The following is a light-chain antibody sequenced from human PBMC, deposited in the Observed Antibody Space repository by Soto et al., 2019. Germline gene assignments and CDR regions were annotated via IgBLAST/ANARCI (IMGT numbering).Light chain of an antibody. J-gene: IGKJ2*01. V-gene: IGKV1-39*01. CDR3: QQSYSTPYT. CDR1: QTINTY. Sequence: DIQMTQSPSSLSASVGDRVTITCRAGQTINTYLNWYQQKPGKAPKLLIYAASSLQSGVPSRFSGSGSGTDFTLTSSSLQPEDFATYYCQQSYSTPYTFGQGTKLEI. CDR2: AAS.